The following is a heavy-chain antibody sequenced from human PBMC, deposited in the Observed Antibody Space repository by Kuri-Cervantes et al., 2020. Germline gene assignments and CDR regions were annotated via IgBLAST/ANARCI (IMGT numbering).Heavy chain of an antibody. CDR1: GGSISSYY. J-gene: IGHJ3*02. CDR3: ARDADSSGWYLNAFDI. CDR2: IYYSGST. D-gene: IGHD6-19*01. Sequence: SETLSLTCTVSGGSISSYYWSWIRQPPGKGLEWIGYIYYSGSTNYNPSLKSRVTISVDTSKNQFSLKLSSVTAADTAVYYCARDADSSGWYLNAFDIWGQGTMVTVSS. V-gene: IGHV4-59*12.